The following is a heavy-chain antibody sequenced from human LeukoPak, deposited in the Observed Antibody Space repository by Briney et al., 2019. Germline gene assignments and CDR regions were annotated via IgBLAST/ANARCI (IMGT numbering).Heavy chain of an antibody. D-gene: IGHD2-15*01. CDR2: LSGSGGTP. V-gene: IGHV3-23*01. CDR3: ARDRPAYCSGGSCYFYSG. CDR1: GFTFSSYA. J-gene: IGHJ4*02. Sequence: GGSLRLSCAASGFTFSSYAMSWVRQAPGKGLAWVSALSGSGGTPYYADFVKGRFTISRDNAKNSMYLQMNSLRAEDTAVYYCARDRPAYCSGGSCYFYSGWGQGTLVTVSS.